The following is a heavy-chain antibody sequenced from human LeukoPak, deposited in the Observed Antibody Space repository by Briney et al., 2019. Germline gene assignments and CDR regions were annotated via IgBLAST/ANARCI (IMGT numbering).Heavy chain of an antibody. J-gene: IGHJ4*02. CDR1: GFTFSSYA. CDR2: ISYDGSNK. Sequence: PGRSLRLSCAASGFTFSSYAMHWVRQAPGKGLEWVAVISYDGSNKYYADSVKGRFTISRDNSKNTLYLQMNSLRAEDTAVYYCARAFGNRIFDYWGQGTLVTVSS. V-gene: IGHV3-30-3*01. CDR3: ARAFGNRIFDY. D-gene: IGHD2/OR15-2a*01.